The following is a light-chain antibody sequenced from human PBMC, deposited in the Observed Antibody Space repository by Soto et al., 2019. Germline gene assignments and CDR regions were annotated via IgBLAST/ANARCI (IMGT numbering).Light chain of an antibody. CDR1: QSVLYSSNNKSY. CDR3: QQYYSKGYT. CDR2: WAS. Sequence: DIVMTQSPDSLAVSLGERATINCKSSQSVLYSSNNKSYLAWYQQKPGQPPKLLIYWASTRESGVPDRFSGSGSGTDFTLTISSLQAEDVAVYYCQQYYSKGYTFGQGTKLEIK. J-gene: IGKJ2*01. V-gene: IGKV4-1*01.